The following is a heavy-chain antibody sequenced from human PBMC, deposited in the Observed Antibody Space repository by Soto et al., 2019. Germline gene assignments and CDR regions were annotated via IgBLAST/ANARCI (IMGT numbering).Heavy chain of an antibody. CDR1: GYTFTTSG. J-gene: IGHJ4*02. V-gene: IGHV1-18*01. D-gene: IGHD2-15*01. CDR3: ARDDCFGATCYIGDY. CDR2: ISPNNDNT. Sequence: QVQLVQSGAEVKMPGASVKVSCKASGYTFTTSGIAWVRQAPGQAPEWVGWISPNNDNTHFAQKFQGRVTMTTDTSKSSVYMELRSLRSDDTAVYYCARDDCFGATCYIGDYWGQGTLVTVSS.